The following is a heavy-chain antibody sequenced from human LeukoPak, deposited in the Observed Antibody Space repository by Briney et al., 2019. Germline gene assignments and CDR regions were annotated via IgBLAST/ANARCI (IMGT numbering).Heavy chain of an antibody. D-gene: IGHD2-2*01. V-gene: IGHV4-4*07. CDR2: IYTTGGT. J-gene: IGHJ6*03. Sequence: TSETLSLTCTVSGVSMIDYYWSWIRQPAGKGLEWIGRIYTTGGTNYNPSLKSRVIMSIDTSKNQFSLKLTSVTAADTAVYYCARVQEVVQDYSYYYYMNVCGKGTTVTVS. CDR1: GVSMIDYY. CDR3: ARVQEVVQDYSYYYYMNV.